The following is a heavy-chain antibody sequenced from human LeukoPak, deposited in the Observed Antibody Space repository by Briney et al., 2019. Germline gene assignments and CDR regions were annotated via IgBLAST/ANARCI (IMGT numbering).Heavy chain of an antibody. Sequence: PGGSLRPSCAASGFTFNNYVMSWVRQAPGKGLEWVSGISGSGGDTYYADSVKGRFTISRDNSKNTLSLQMSSLRTEDSAIYYCAKVFRSGDLFVSDSWGQGTLVTVSS. CDR3: AKVFRSGDLFVSDS. J-gene: IGHJ4*02. CDR2: ISGSGGDT. CDR1: GFTFNNYV. V-gene: IGHV3-23*01. D-gene: IGHD4-17*01.